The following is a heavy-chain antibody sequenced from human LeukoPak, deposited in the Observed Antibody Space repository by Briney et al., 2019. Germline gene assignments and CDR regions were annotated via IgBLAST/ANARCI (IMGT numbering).Heavy chain of an antibody. V-gene: IGHV3-23*01. CDR1: GFTFSSYA. J-gene: IGHJ4*02. Sequence: GGSLRLSCAASGFTFSSYAMSWVRQAPGKGLEWVSAISGSGGSTYYADSVKGRFTISRDNSKNTLYLQMNSLRAEDTAVYYCAKSDRILTGYHPAREFVYWGQGTLVTVSS. CDR2: ISGSGGST. D-gene: IGHD3-9*01. CDR3: AKSDRILTGYHPAREFVY.